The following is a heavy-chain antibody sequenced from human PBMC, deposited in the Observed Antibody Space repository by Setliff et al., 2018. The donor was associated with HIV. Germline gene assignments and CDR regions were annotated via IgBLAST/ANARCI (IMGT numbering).Heavy chain of an antibody. V-gene: IGHV1-69*10. J-gene: IGHJ4*02. D-gene: IGHD1-26*01. Sequence: SVKVSCKASGGTFSSYAISWVRQAPGQGLEWMGGIIPILGIANYAQKFQGIVTITADISTSTAYLELSSLRSQDTAVYYCAGVSSGSYRGLLDWGQGPRVTCSS. CDR3: AGVSSGSYRGLLD. CDR1: GGTFSSYA. CDR2: IIPILGIA.